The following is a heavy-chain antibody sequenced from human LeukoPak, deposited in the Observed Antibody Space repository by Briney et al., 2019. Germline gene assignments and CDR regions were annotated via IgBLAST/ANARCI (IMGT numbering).Heavy chain of an antibody. Sequence: ASVKVSCTASGYTFTSYGISWVRQAPGQGLEWMGWISAYNGNTNYAQKLQGRVTMTTDTSTSTAYMELRSLRSDDTAVYYCARSGYYYGSGSYYNPYYFDYWGQGTLVTVSS. J-gene: IGHJ4*02. D-gene: IGHD3-10*01. CDR1: GYTFTSYG. CDR2: ISAYNGNT. V-gene: IGHV1-18*01. CDR3: ARSGYYYGSGSYYNPYYFDY.